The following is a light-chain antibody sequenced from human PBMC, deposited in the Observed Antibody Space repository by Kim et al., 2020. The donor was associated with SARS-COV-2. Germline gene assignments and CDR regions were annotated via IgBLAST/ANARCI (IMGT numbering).Light chain of an antibody. CDR1: SSDVGSYNL. J-gene: IGLJ3*02. Sequence: GQSITISCTGTSSDVGSYNLVSWYQQHPGKAPKLMSYEGSKRPSGGSNRFSGSKSGNTASLTISGLQAEDEADYYCCSYAGSSSWVFGGGTKLTVL. CDR2: EGS. CDR3: CSYAGSSSWV. V-gene: IGLV2-23*01.